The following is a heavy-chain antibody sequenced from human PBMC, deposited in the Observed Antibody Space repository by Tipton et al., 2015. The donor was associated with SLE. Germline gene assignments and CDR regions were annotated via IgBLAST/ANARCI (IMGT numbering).Heavy chain of an antibody. CDR3: ARTLRSTGSYYFDY. V-gene: IGHV4-59*01. CDR2: IYYSGSA. J-gene: IGHJ4*02. CDR1: GGSFSGYY. D-gene: IGHD4-17*01. Sequence: TLSLTCAVYGGSFSGYYWSWIRQPPGKGLEWIGYIYYSGSANYNPSLKSRVTISVDTSKNQFSLKLSSVTAADTAVYYCARTLRSTGSYYFDYWGQGTLVTVSS.